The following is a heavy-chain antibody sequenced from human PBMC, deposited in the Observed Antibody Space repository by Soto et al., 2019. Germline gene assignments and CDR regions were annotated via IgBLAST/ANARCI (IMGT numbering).Heavy chain of an antibody. CDR1: GFTFENYA. V-gene: IGHV3-9*01. D-gene: IGHD6-19*01. CDR3: ARGPSSGWFSYFDY. J-gene: IGHJ4*02. CDR2: ISWNSGSI. Sequence: EVQLVESGGGLVQPGRSLRLSCAASGFTFENYAMHWVRQAPGKGLEWVSGISWNSGSIGYVDSVRGRFTISRDNAKNPLDLQMNSLRAEDTAVYYCARGPSSGWFSYFDYWGQGTLVTVSS.